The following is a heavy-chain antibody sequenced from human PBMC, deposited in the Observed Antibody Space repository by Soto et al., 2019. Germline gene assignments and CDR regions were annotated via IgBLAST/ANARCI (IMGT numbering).Heavy chain of an antibody. V-gene: IGHV4-34*01. CDR1: GGSFSGYY. CDR2: INHSGST. Sequence: PSETLSLTCAVYGGSFSGYYWSWIRQPPGKGLEWIGEINHSGSTNYHPSLKSRVTISVDTSKNQFSLQLSSVNAADTAVSYCARGIRRTYYYDSSGYAFRYWGQGTLVTVSS. J-gene: IGHJ4*02. CDR3: ARGIRRTYYYDSSGYAFRY. D-gene: IGHD3-22*01.